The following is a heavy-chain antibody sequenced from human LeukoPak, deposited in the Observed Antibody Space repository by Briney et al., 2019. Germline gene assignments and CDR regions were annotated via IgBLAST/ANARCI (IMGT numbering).Heavy chain of an antibody. Sequence: PSQTLSLTCTVSGGSTSSGSYYWRWIRQPAGTGLEWIGRIYTSGSTNYNPSLKSRVTISVDTSKNQFSLKLSSVTAADTAVYYCAREAGELLGAFDIWGQGTMVTVSS. V-gene: IGHV4-61*02. CDR3: AREAGELLGAFDI. D-gene: IGHD1-26*01. CDR1: GGSTSSGSYY. J-gene: IGHJ3*02. CDR2: IYTSGST.